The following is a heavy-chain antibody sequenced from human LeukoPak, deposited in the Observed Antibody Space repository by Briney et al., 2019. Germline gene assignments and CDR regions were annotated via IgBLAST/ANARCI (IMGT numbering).Heavy chain of an antibody. V-gene: IGHV1-18*01. CDR1: GYTFTTYG. J-gene: IGHJ5*02. CDR2: ISTYNDNT. D-gene: IGHD3-16*01. Sequence: ASVKVSCKASGYTFTTYGMRWVRQAPGQGLEWMGMISTYNDNTNYAQKLQGRVTMTTDTSTSTAYMELRSLTSDDTAVYYCARDLKRSRARWENLGVDPWGQGTLVTVSS. CDR3: ARDLKRSRARWENLGVDP.